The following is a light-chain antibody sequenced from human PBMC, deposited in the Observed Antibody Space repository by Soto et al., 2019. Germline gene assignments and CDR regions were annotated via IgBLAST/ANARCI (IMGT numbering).Light chain of an antibody. Sequence: DIQMTQSPSSLSASVGDRVTITCRASQSITSYLNWYQQKPGKAPKLLIYAASSLQSGVPSRFSGSGSGTDFTLTISSLQPEDFATYCCQQSSSTPRTFGQGTKVDIK. J-gene: IGKJ1*01. V-gene: IGKV1-39*01. CDR1: QSITSY. CDR2: AAS. CDR3: QQSSSTPRT.